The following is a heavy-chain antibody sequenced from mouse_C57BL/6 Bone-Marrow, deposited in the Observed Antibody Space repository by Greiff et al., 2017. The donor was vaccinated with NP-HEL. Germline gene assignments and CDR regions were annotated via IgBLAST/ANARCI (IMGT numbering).Heavy chain of an antibody. J-gene: IGHJ2*01. D-gene: IGHD1-1*01. CDR2: IDPSDSYT. CDR3: ASAFITTVVAPFDY. Sequence: QVQLQQPGAELVKPGASVKLSCKASGYTFTSYWMQWVKQRPGQGLEWIGEIDPSDSYTNYNQKFKGKATLTVDTSSSTAYMQLSSLTSEDSAVYYCASAFITTVVAPFDYWGQGTTLTVSS. CDR1: GYTFTSYW. V-gene: IGHV1-50*01.